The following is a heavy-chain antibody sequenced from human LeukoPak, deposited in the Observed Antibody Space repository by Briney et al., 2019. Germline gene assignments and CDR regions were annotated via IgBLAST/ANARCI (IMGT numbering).Heavy chain of an antibody. V-gene: IGHV1-69*13. CDR2: IIPIFGTA. CDR1: GGTFSSYA. J-gene: IGHJ4*02. Sequence: ASVTVSCKASGGTFSSYAISWVRQAPGQGLEWMGGIIPIFGTANYAQKFQGRVTITADESTSTAYMELSSLRSEDTAVYYCASLGYCSSTSCLDMGGYWGQGTLVTVSS. CDR3: ASLGYCSSTSCLDMGGY. D-gene: IGHD2-2*01.